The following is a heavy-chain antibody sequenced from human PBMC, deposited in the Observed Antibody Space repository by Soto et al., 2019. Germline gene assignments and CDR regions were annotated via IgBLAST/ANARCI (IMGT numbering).Heavy chain of an antibody. CDR1: GFTVSSNY. V-gene: IGHV3-53*01. CDR3: AREFIVAMILSPPDQHYSMLF. Sequence: GGSLRLSCAASGFTVSSNYMSWVRQAPGKGLEWVSVIYSGGSTYYADSVKGRFTISRDNSKNTLYLQMNSLRAEDTAVYYCAREFIVAMILSPPDQHYSMLFRGQGPMVT. D-gene: IGHD5-12*01. J-gene: IGHJ3*01. CDR2: IYSGGST.